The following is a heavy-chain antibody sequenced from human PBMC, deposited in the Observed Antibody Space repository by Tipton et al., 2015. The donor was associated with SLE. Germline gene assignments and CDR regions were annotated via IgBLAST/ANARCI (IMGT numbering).Heavy chain of an antibody. Sequence: SLRLSCVASGLTFSDAWMTWVRQAPGKGLEWVGRIKSKTDGGTTDFAAPVKGRFSISRDDSKNTLFLQMNSLKSEDAGVYYCTTGPEPRSPLDFWGQGTLVTVSS. D-gene: IGHD1-14*01. CDR2: IKSKTDGGTT. CDR3: TTGPEPRSPLDF. J-gene: IGHJ4*02. CDR1: GLTFSDAW. V-gene: IGHV3-15*01.